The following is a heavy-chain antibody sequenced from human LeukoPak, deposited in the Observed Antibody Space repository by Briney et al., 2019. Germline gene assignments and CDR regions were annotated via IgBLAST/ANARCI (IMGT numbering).Heavy chain of an antibody. Sequence: GESLKISCKGSGYSFTSYWIGWVRQMPGKGLEWMGIIYPGDSDTRYSPSFQGQVTISADKSISTAYLQWSSLKASDTAMYYCARRTNEIAAAGRWLDPWGQGTLVTVSS. D-gene: IGHD6-13*01. J-gene: IGHJ5*02. CDR3: ARRTNEIAAAGRWLDP. V-gene: IGHV5-51*01. CDR2: IYPGDSDT. CDR1: GYSFTSYW.